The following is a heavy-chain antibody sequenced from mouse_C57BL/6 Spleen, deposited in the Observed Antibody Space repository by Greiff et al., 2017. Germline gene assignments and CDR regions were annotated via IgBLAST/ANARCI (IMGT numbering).Heavy chain of an antibody. CDR1: GFSLTSYG. V-gene: IGHV2-5*01. Sequence: VQLQQSGPGLVKPSQCLSITCTVSGFSLTSYGVHWVRQSPGKGLEWLGVIWRGGSTDYNAAFMSRLSITKDNSKSQVFFKMNSLQADDTAIYYCAKKNYDYDGFAYWGQGTLVTVSA. J-gene: IGHJ3*01. CDR2: IWRGGST. CDR3: AKKNYDYDGFAY. D-gene: IGHD2-4*01.